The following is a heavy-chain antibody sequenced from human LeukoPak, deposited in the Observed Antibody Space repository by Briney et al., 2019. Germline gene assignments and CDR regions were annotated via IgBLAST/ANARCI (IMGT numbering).Heavy chain of an antibody. Sequence: GASVKVSCKASGYTFTSYGISWVRQAPGQGLGWMGWISAYNGNTNYAQKLQGRVTMTTDTSTSTAYMELRSLRSDDTAVYYCARGDSNYYDSSGYLDYWGQGTLVTVSS. D-gene: IGHD3-22*01. V-gene: IGHV1-18*01. J-gene: IGHJ4*02. CDR3: ARGDSNYYDSSGYLDY. CDR2: ISAYNGNT. CDR1: GYTFTSYG.